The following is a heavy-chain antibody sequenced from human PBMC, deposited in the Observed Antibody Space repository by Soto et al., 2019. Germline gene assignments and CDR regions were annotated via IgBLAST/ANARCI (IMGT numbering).Heavy chain of an antibody. CDR1: GASITSSY. Sequence: SETLSLTCTLSGASITSSYWTWIRQPPGMGLEWIGSVYHVGNTNSNPSLRSRLTMSVDTSKNQLSLRLTSVTTADTAVYYCAREEKKDATGTFGTNTLDVWGQGTAVTVSS. CDR2: VYHVGNT. CDR3: AREEKKDATGTFGTNTLDV. D-gene: IGHD2-15*01. J-gene: IGHJ6*02. V-gene: IGHV4-59*01.